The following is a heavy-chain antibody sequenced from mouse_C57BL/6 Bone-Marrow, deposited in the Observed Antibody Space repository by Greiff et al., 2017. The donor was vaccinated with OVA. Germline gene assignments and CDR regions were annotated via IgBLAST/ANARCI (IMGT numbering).Heavy chain of an antibody. CDR2: IDPSDSET. J-gene: IGHJ1*03. D-gene: IGHD1-1*01. CDR1: GYTFTSYW. V-gene: IGHV1-52*01. CDR3: ARSDGSSPHWYFDV. Sequence: QVQLQQPGAELVRPGSSVKLSCKASGYTFTSYWMHWVKQRPIQGLEWIGNIDPSDSETHYNQKFKDKATLTVDKSSSTAYMQLSSLTSEDSAVYYCARSDGSSPHWYFDVWGTGTTVTVSS.